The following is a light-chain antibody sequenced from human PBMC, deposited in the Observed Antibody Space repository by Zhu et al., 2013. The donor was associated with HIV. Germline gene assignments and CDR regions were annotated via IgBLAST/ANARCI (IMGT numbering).Light chain of an antibody. CDR1: QTITRD. CDR2: GAS. J-gene: IGKJ4*01. V-gene: IGKV3-15*01. Sequence: IVMTQSPAILSVSPGETATLSCRASQTITRDLAWYQHKPGQAPRLLIYGASTRATGIPARFSGSGSGTDFTLTISSLRSEDSAVYYCLHYSSWPPAMTFGGGTKVDI. CDR3: LHYSSWPPAMT.